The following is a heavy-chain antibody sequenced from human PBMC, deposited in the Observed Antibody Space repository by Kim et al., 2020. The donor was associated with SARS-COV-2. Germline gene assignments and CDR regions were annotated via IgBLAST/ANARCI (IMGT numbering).Heavy chain of an antibody. CDR3: ARPLAAAGTWDYYYYYYGIVV. CDR2: ISSSSSYI. J-gene: IGHJ6*01. Sequence: GGSLRLSCAASGFTFSSYSMNWVRQAPGKGLEWVSSISSSSSYIYYADSVKGRFTISRDNAKNSLYLQMNSLRAEDTAVYYCARPLAAAGTWDYYYYYYGIVVWGHGAPGTV. CDR1: GFTFSSYS. V-gene: IGHV3-21*01. D-gene: IGHD6-13*01.